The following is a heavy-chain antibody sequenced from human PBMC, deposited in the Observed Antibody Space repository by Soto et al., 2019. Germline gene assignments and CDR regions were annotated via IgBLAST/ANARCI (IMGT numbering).Heavy chain of an antibody. Sequence: GGSLRLSCVASGFTFSSYGMHWVRQAPGKGLEWVAVISYDGSNKYYADSVKGRFTISRDNSKNTLYLQMNSLRAEDTAVYYCAKLPGGMEWLLYRIEDYYYGMDVWGQGTTVTVSS. D-gene: IGHD3-3*01. J-gene: IGHJ6*02. CDR1: GFTFSSYG. V-gene: IGHV3-30*18. CDR2: ISYDGSNK. CDR3: AKLPGGMEWLLYRIEDYYYGMDV.